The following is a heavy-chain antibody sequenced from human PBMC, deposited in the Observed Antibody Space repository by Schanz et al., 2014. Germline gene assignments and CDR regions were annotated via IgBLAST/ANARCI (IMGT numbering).Heavy chain of an antibody. Sequence: QVQLVQSGAEVKKPGASVKVSCKASGYTFTSYGITWVRQAPGQGLEWMGKINPSSGTTRIAQNCQGRLTVTRDTSTSTVNMELSSLRSEDTAVYYCARDGEAAAGCDYWGQGTLVTVSS. CDR2: INPSSGTT. D-gene: IGHD6-13*01. CDR1: GYTFTSYG. J-gene: IGHJ4*02. V-gene: IGHV1-46*03. CDR3: ARDGEAAAGCDY.